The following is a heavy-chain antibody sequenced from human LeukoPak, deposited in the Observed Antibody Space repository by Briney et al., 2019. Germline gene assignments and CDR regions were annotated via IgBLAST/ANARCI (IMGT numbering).Heavy chain of an antibody. D-gene: IGHD6-25*01. CDR2: SSGSDGGT. V-gene: IGHV3-23*01. Sequence: GGSLRLSCAASGFTFITYGMSWVRQAPGKGLEWVSASSGSDGGTYYADPVKGRFTISRDNSKNTLYLQLNSLRAEDTAVYYCAKDRTSSGPGVRFDPWGQGTLVTVSS. CDR3: AKDRTSSGPGVRFDP. J-gene: IGHJ5*02. CDR1: GFTFITYG.